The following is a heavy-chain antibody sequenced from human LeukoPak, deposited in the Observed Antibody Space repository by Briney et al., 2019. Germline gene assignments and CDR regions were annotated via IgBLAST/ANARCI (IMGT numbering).Heavy chain of an antibody. Sequence: PSETLSLTCTVSGGSFSSYYWSWIRQPPGKGLEWIGNIYHRGSTKYNPSLKSRVTISVDTSKNQFSLKMSSVTAADTAVYYCARDAYDLLTGQGWFAPWGQGTLVTVSS. V-gene: IGHV4-59*01. CDR1: GGSFSSYY. D-gene: IGHD3-9*01. CDR2: IYHRGST. J-gene: IGHJ5*02. CDR3: ARDAYDLLTGQGWFAP.